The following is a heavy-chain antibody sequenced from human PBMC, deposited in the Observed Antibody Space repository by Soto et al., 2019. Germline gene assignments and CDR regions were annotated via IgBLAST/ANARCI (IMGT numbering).Heavy chain of an antibody. CDR2: INHSGST. V-gene: IGHV4-34*01. CDR1: FXGXY. D-gene: IGHD3-16*01. J-gene: IGHJ6*02. CDR3: ARVLTFGGGYYYYYYGMGV. Sequence: FXGXYXXXXRXXPGXGXEWIGEINHSGSTNYNPSLKSRVTISVDTSKNQFSLKLSSVTAADTAVYYCARVLTFGGGYYYYYYGMGVWGQGTTVTVSS.